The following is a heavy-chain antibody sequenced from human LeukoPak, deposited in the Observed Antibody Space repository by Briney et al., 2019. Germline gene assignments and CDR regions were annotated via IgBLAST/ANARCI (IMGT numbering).Heavy chain of an antibody. J-gene: IGHJ6*02. CDR2: IKDDGSEK. CDR3: ATYTNWVAGDV. Sequence: PGGSLRLSCAASGFTFSTYAMSWVRQAPGKGLEWVAAIKDDGSEKDYVDSVKGRFTISRDNAKNSLYLQMNSLRAEDTAVYYCATYTNWVAGDVWGQGTTVSVSS. D-gene: IGHD1-1*01. V-gene: IGHV3-7*01. CDR1: GFTFSTYA.